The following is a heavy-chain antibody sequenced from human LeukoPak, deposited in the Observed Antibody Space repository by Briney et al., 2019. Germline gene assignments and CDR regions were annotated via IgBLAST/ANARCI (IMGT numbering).Heavy chain of an antibody. V-gene: IGHV3-48*03. CDR2: ISSGGTTI. CDR3: ARDATVDGRFDP. J-gene: IGHJ5*02. Sequence: GGSLRLSCAASGFTYSSFEMNWVRQAPGKGLEWLSYISSGGTTIYYADSVKGRFTISRDNAKNSLYLQMNSLRAEDTAVYFCARDATVDGRFDPWGQGTLVTVSS. D-gene: IGHD7-27*01. CDR1: GFTYSSFE.